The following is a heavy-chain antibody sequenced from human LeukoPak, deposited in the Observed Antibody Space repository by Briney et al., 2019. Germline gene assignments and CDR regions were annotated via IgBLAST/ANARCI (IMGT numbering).Heavy chain of an antibody. CDR1: GGSFSGYY. V-gene: IGHV4-34*01. CDR3: ARDPRLYSGYDVFDY. D-gene: IGHD5-12*01. CDR2: INHSGST. Sequence: SETLSLTCAVYGGSFSGYYWSWIRQPPGKGLEWIGEINHSGSTNYNPSLKSRVTISVDTSKNQFSLKLSSVTAADTAVYYCARDPRLYSGYDVFDYWGQGTLVTVSS. J-gene: IGHJ4*02.